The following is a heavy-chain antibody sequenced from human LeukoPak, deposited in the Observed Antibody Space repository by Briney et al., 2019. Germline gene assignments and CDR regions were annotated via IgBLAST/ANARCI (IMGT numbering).Heavy chain of an antibody. CDR1: GFTFSTYW. J-gene: IGHJ4*02. CDR2: ISGSGGTT. Sequence: RLGGSLSLSCAASGFTFSTYWMTWVRPAPGKGLEWVSTISGSGGTTYYADSVKGQFTIARDNSRSTLYLKMNSLRAEDTALYYCAKATLGSGSHYDSSYWGQGTLVTVSS. V-gene: IGHV3-23*01. D-gene: IGHD3-10*01. CDR3: AKATLGSGSHYDSSY.